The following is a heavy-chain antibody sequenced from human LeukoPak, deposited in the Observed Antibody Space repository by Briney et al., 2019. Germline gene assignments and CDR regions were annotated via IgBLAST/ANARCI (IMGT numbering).Heavy chain of an antibody. V-gene: IGHV4-59*08. D-gene: IGHD3-22*01. CDR3: ARLSYYYDSSGYYYFDY. J-gene: IGHJ4*02. Sequence: PSETLSLTCTVSSGSISSYYWSWIRQPPGKGLEWIGYIYYSGSTNYNPSLKSRVTISVDTSKNQFSLKLSSVTAADTAVYYCARLSYYYDSSGYYYFDYWGQGTLVTVSS. CDR1: SGSISSYY. CDR2: IYYSGST.